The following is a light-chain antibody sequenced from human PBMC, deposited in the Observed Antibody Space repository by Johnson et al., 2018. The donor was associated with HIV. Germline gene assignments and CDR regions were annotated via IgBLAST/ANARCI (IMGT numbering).Light chain of an antibody. CDR2: ETN. CDR3: GTWDSSLRSYV. V-gene: IGLV1-51*02. J-gene: IGLJ1*01. Sequence: QSVLTQPPSVSAAPGQKVTISCSGSSSNLGNNYVSWYQQLPGTAPKLLIYETNKRPSGIPDRFSGSRSGTSATLAIPGLPTGDVADYYCGTWDSSLRSYVFGTGTKVTVL. CDR1: SSNLGNNY.